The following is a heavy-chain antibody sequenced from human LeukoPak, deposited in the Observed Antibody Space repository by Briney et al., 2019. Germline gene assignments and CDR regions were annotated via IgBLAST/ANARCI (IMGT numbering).Heavy chain of an antibody. J-gene: IGHJ5*02. V-gene: IGHV3-74*01. Sequence: GGSLRLSCAASGFTFNNYWMHWVRQAPGKGLVWVSRVNSDGSSTSYADSVKGRFTISRDNAKNTVYLQMKSLRDDDTAVYYCARAQAVAGTGGFDPWGQGTLVTASS. CDR2: VNSDGSST. D-gene: IGHD6-19*01. CDR1: GFTFNNYW. CDR3: ARAQAVAGTGGFDP.